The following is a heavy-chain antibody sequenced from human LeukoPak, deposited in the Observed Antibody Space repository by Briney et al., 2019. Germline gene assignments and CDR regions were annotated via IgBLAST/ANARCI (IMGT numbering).Heavy chain of an antibody. J-gene: IGHJ4*02. CDR2: ISSSSSYI. Sequence: GGSLRLSCAASGFTFSSYSMNWVRQAPGKGLEWVSSISSSSSYIYYADSVKGRFTISRDNAKNSLYLQMNSLRAEDTAVYYCARGATYYYDCSGYIAFDYWGQGTLVTVSS. V-gene: IGHV3-21*01. CDR3: ARGATYYYDCSGYIAFDY. CDR1: GFTFSSYS. D-gene: IGHD3-22*01.